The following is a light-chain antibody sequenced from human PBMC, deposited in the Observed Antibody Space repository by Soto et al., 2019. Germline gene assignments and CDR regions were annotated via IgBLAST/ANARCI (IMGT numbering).Light chain of an antibody. CDR2: EVS. CDR3: SSYTSSSTLEV. V-gene: IGLV2-14*01. J-gene: IGLJ2*01. CDR1: SSDVGGYNY. Sequence: QSVLTQPASVSGSPGQSITISCTGTSSDVGGYNYVSWYQQHPGKAPKLMIYEVSNRPSGVSNRFSGSKSGNTASLTISGLQAEYEADYYCSSYTSSSTLEVFGGGTKVTVL.